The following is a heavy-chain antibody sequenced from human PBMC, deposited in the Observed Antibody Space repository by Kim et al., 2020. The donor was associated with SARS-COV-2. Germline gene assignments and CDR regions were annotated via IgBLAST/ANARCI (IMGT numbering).Heavy chain of an antibody. CDR3: ARGFSIAAAGTPFDY. CDR1: GGSFSGYY. J-gene: IGHJ4*02. V-gene: IGHV4-34*01. Sequence: SETLSLTCAVYGGSFSGYYWSWIRQPPGKGLEWIGEINHSGSTNYNPSLKSRVTISVDTSKNQFSLKLSSVTAADTAVYYCARGFSIAAAGTPFDYWGQGTLVTVSS. CDR2: INHSGST. D-gene: IGHD6-13*01.